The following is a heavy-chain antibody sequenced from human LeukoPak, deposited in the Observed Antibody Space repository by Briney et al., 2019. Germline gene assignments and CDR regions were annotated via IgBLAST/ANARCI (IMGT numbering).Heavy chain of an antibody. CDR2: ISSGGSTI. V-gene: IGHV3-11*04. CDR1: GFTFSDYY. D-gene: IGHD1-14*01. J-gene: IGHJ3*02. CDR3: ARRARFTDATRIFDI. Sequence: GGSLRLSCAASGFTFSDYYMTWIRQAPGKGLEWVSYISSGGSTIYYADSVKGRFNTSRDNAKNSLYLQMNSLRAEDTAVYYCARRARFTDATRIFDIWGQGTMVTVSS.